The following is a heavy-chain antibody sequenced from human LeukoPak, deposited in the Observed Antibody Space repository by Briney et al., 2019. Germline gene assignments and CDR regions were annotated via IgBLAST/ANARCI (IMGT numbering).Heavy chain of an antibody. D-gene: IGHD3-3*01. CDR2: INSDGSST. CDR1: GFTFSSYW. J-gene: IGHJ6*03. V-gene: IGHV3-74*01. CDR3: ARVGANRFLEWLRSAYYYYYMDV. Sequence: GGSLRLSCAASGFTFSSYWMHWVRQAPGKGLVWVSRINSDGSSTSYADSVKGRFTISRDNAKNTLYLQMNSLRAEDTAVYYCARVGANRFLEWLRSAYYYYYMDVWGKGTTVTVSS.